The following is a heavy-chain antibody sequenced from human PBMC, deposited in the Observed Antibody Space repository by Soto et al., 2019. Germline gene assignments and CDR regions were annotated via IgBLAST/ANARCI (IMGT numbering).Heavy chain of an antibody. CDR1: GFTFSNYN. CDR2: ISSSSSYI. J-gene: IGHJ4*02. V-gene: IGHV3-21*01. Sequence: EVQLVESGGGLVKPGGSLRLSCAASGFTFSNYNMNWVRQAPGKGLEWVSSISSSSSYIYYADSVKGRFTISRDNAKNSLYLQMNSLRAEDTAVYYCARGSAAAGTAAIDHWGQGTLVTVSS. CDR3: ARGSAAAGTAAIDH. D-gene: IGHD6-25*01.